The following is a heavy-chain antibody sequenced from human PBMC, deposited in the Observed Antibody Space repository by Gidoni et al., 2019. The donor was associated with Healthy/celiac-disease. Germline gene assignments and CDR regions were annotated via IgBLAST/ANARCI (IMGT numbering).Heavy chain of an antibody. CDR1: GLTFSSYA. CDR3: ARENKNGLHDY. J-gene: IGHJ4*02. V-gene: IGHV3-30-3*01. Sequence: QVQLVESGGGVVQPGRSLRLPCAAPGLTFSSYAMHWVRQAPGKGLGWVAVISYDGSNKCYADSVKGRFTISRDNSKNTLYLQMNSLRAEDTAVYYCARENKNGLHDYWGQGTLVTVSS. CDR2: ISYDGSNK.